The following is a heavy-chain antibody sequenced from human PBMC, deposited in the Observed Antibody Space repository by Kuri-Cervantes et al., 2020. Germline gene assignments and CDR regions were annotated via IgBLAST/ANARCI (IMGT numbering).Heavy chain of an antibody. J-gene: IGHJ4*02. CDR1: GYTYTGYY. V-gene: IGHV1-2*02. CDR2: IDPNSGGT. CDR3: ARGGGSSSGAY. D-gene: IGHD6-6*01. Sequence: ASVKVSCKTCGYTYTGYYIHWVRQAPGQGLEWMGWIDPNSGGTNYAQKFQGRVTMTRDTSISTAYMELSSLRSEDTAVYYCARGGGSSSGAYWGQGTLVTVSS.